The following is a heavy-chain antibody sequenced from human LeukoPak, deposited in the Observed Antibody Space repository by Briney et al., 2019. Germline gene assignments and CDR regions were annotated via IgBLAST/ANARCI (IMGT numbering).Heavy chain of an antibody. Sequence: SETLSLTCTVSGGSLSSSGYYWGWIRQPPGKGLEWIGSIYYSGSGSTDYNPSLKSRVTTSVDTSKNQFSLKLSSVAATDTAVYYCARERVGGGGYYFDSWGQGTLVTVSS. D-gene: IGHD1-26*01. CDR2: IYYSGSGST. J-gene: IGHJ4*02. CDR3: ARERVGGGGYYFDS. V-gene: IGHV4-39*02. CDR1: GGSLSSSGYY.